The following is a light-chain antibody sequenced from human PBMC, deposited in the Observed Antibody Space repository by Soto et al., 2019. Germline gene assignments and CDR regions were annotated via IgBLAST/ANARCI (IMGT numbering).Light chain of an antibody. CDR1: QNIGSY. Sequence: EIVLTQSPGTLSLSPGERATLSCRASQNIGSYLAWFQQKPGQAPRLLIYGASTRATGIPDRFSGSGYGTDFTLTISRLEPEDFAVYFCQQYGSSPRITFGPGTQVDIK. CDR3: QQYGSSPRIT. V-gene: IGKV3-20*01. CDR2: GAS. J-gene: IGKJ3*01.